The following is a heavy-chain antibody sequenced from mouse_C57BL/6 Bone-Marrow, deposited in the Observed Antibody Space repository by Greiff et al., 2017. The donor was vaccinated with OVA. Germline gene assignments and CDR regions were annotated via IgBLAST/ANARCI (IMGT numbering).Heavy chain of an antibody. CDR3: ARDDGSSYGFAD. CDR2: ILPGSGST. Sequence: QVQLQQSGAELMKPGASVKLSCKATGYTFTGYWMEWVKQRPGHGLEWIGEILPGSGSTNYNEKFKGKATFTADTSSNTAYMQLSRLSTDDSAFYYCARDDGSSYGFADWGQGTLVTVSA. J-gene: IGHJ3*01. CDR1: GYTFTGYW. D-gene: IGHD1-1*01. V-gene: IGHV1-9*01.